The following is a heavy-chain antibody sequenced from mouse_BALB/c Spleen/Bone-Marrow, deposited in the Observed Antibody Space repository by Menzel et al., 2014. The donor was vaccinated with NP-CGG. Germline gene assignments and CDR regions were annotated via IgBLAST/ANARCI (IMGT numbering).Heavy chain of an antibody. CDR2: INPDSSTI. D-gene: IGHD1-2*01. V-gene: IGHV4-1*02. CDR1: GFDFSRCW. Sequence: DVKLVESGGGLVQPGGSLKLSCAASGFDFSRCWMSWVRQAPGKGLEWIGEINPDSSTINYTPSLKDKFIISRVNAKNTLYLQKSKVRSEDTALYYCTRLHYYGYSAYWGQGTLVTVST. J-gene: IGHJ3*01. CDR3: TRLHYYGYSAY.